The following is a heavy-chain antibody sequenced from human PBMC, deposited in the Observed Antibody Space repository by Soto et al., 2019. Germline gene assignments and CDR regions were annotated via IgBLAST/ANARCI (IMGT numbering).Heavy chain of an antibody. CDR2: IIPIFGTA. D-gene: IGHD1-7*01. CDR3: ARSATIQPHGAYNWNYHRVWPYNWFDP. Sequence: ASVKVSCKASGGTFSSYAISWVRQAPGQGLEWMGGIIPIFGTANYAQKFQGRVTITADESTSTAYMVLSSLRSEDTAVYYCARSATIQPHGAYNWNYHRVWPYNWFDPWGQGTLVTVSS. CDR1: GGTFSSYA. J-gene: IGHJ5*02. V-gene: IGHV1-69*13.